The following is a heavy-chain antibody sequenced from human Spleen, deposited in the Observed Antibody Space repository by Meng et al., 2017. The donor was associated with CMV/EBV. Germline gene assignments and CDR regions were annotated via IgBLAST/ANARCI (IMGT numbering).Heavy chain of an antibody. Sequence: GGSLRLSCAASGFTFSSYWMSWVRHAPGKGLEWVANIKQDGSEKYYVDSVKGRFTISRDNAKNSLYLQMNSLRAEDTAVYYCARNPGWDTVTPYFDYWGQGTLVTVSS. V-gene: IGHV3-7*01. CDR3: ARNPGWDTVTPYFDY. CDR1: GFTFSSYW. D-gene: IGHD4-17*01. CDR2: IKQDGSEK. J-gene: IGHJ4*02.